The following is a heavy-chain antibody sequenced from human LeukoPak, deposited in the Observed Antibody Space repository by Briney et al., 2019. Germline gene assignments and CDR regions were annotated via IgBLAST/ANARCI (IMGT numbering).Heavy chain of an antibody. Sequence: GGSLRLSCAASGFSFDGYNMNWVRQAPGKGLEWVSFITATGGSRHYTDSVKGRFTISRDNAKNSLYIQMNSPRAEDTAVYYCARHGYNGFDMWGQGTMVTVSS. CDR2: ITATGGSR. CDR3: ARHGYNGFDM. V-gene: IGHV3-21*01. J-gene: IGHJ3*02. D-gene: IGHD5-12*01. CDR1: GFSFDGYN.